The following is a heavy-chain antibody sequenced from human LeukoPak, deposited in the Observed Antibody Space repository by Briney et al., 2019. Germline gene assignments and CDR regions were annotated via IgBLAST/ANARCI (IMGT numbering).Heavy chain of an antibody. V-gene: IGHV4-59*01. CDR2: IYYCGST. CDR1: GGSISGYY. J-gene: IGHJ5*02. D-gene: IGHD2-15*01. Sequence: TSSETVSLTCTVSGGSISGYYCSWIRQPPGEGLEWIGYIYYCGSTNYNPSLKSRVTISVDTSKNQFSLKLSSVTAADTAVYYCARDPGGLMGYCSGGSCYSTWFDPWGQGTLVTVSS. CDR3: ARDPGGLMGYCSGGSCYSTWFDP.